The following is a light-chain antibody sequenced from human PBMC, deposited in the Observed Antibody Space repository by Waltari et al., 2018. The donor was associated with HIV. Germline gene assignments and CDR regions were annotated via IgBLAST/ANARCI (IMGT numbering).Light chain of an antibody. J-gene: IGLJ3*02. CDR1: SGDFGSFNY. CDR2: EVN. CDR3: SSYTSSNTVV. V-gene: IGLV2-14*01. Sequence: QSALTQPASVSGSPGQSITISCTGTSGDFGSFNYVSWYQHHPGKAPKFMIYEVNNRPSSVSNRFSGSKSGNTASLIISGLQAEDEGDYYCSSYTSSNTVVFGGGTKLTVL.